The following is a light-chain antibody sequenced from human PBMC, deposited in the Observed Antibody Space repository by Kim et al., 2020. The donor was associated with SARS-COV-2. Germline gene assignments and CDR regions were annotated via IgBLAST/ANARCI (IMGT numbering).Light chain of an antibody. V-gene: IGKV3-20*01. CDR3: QQYGGSPT. J-gene: IGKJ1*01. CDR1: QRLRSTY. Sequence: LAPGERATLSCRASQRLRSTYLAWYQHKAGQAPRLLIYGASNRAPDIPDRFSGSGSETDFTLTINGLEPEDFAVYYCQQYGGSPTFGQGTKVDIK. CDR2: GAS.